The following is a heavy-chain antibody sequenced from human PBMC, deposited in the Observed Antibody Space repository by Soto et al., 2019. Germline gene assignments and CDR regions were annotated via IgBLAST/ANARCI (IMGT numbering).Heavy chain of an antibody. CDR1: GGSISSGGYY. Sequence: SETLSLTCTVSGGSISSGGYYWSWIRQHPGKGLEWIGYIYYSGSTYYNPSLKSRVTISVDTSKNQFSLKLSSVTAADTAVYDCAREADYGDFFDDWGQGTLDTISS. CDR2: IYYSGST. CDR3: AREADYGDFFDD. D-gene: IGHD4-17*01. J-gene: IGHJ4*02. V-gene: IGHV4-31*03.